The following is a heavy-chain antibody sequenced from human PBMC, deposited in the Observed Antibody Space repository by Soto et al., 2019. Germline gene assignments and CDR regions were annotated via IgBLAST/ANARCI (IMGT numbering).Heavy chain of an antibody. Sequence: QVQLVQSGAEVKKPGASVKVSCKASGYTFTSYDINWVRQATGQGLEWMGWMNPNSGNTGYAQKFQGRVTMTRNTSISTAYMELSSLRSEDPDVYYCARGPSGWGYYYYGMDVWGQGTTVTVSS. D-gene: IGHD6-19*01. V-gene: IGHV1-8*01. CDR2: MNPNSGNT. CDR1: GYTFTSYD. J-gene: IGHJ6*02. CDR3: ARGPSGWGYYYYGMDV.